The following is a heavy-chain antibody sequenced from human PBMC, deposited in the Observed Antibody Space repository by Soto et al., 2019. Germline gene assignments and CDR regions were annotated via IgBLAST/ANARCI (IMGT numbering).Heavy chain of an antibody. J-gene: IGHJ4*02. V-gene: IGHV4-4*07. CDR1: GGSISSYY. D-gene: IGHD6-13*01. CDR3: ARDLIAAAGNLAFDY. Sequence: PSETLSLTCTVPGGSISSYYWSWIRQPAGKGLEWIGRIYTSGSTNYNPSLKSRVTMSVDTSKNQFSLKLSSVTAADTAVYYCARDLIAAAGNLAFDYWGQGTLVTVSS. CDR2: IYTSGST.